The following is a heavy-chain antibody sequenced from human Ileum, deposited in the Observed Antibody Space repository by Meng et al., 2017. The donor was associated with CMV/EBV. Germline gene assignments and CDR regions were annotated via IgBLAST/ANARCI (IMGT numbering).Heavy chain of an antibody. V-gene: IGHV3-53*05. CDR2: IYSVSST. CDR3: ARVGYDFWSGYYL. CDR1: GFTVSSNY. D-gene: IGHD3-3*01. J-gene: IGHJ4*02. Sequence: GESLKISCAASGFTVSSNYMSWVRQAPGKGLEWVSVIYSVSSTYYADSVKGRFTISRDNSKNTLYLQMNSLRAEDTAVYYCARVGYDFWSGYYLWGQGTLVTVSS.